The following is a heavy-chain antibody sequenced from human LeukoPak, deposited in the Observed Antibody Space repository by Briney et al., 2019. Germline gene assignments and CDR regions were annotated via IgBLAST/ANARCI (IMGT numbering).Heavy chain of an antibody. V-gene: IGHV4-38-2*02. CDR2: IYHSGST. CDR1: GYSISSGYY. CDR3: ARQEIGLRSFDP. D-gene: IGHD3/OR15-3a*01. J-gene: IGHJ5*02. Sequence: SETLSLTCTVSGYSISSGYYWGWIRQPPGKGLEWIGSIYHSGSTYYNPSLKSRITISVDTSKNQFSLKLSSLTAADTAVYYCARQEIGLRSFDPWGQGTLVTVSS.